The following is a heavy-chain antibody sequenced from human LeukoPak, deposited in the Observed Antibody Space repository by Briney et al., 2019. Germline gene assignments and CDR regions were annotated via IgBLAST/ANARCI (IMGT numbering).Heavy chain of an antibody. J-gene: IGHJ4*02. CDR3: ARLDLVGATTGYFDY. Sequence: SETLSLTCAVYGGSFSGYYWSWIRQPPGKGLEWIGEINHSGSTNYNPSLKSRVTISVDTSKNQFSLKLSSVTAADTAVYYCARLDLVGATTGYFDYWGQGTLVTVSS. CDR2: INHSGST. D-gene: IGHD1-26*01. CDR1: GGSFSGYY. V-gene: IGHV4-34*01.